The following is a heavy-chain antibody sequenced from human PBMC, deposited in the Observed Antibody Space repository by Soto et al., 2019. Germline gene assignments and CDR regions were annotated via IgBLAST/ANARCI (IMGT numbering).Heavy chain of an antibody. CDR2: TYYRSKWYN. V-gene: IGHV6-1*01. CDR3: ARDGAGNDRFDY. Sequence: SQTLSLTCAISGDSFSINSATWNWIRQSPSRGLEWLGRTYYRSKWYNDYAVSVKSRITINPDTPKNQFSLQLNSVTPEDTAVYYCARDGAGNDRFDYWGQGTLVTVSS. CDR1: GDSFSINSAT. D-gene: IGHD1-1*01. J-gene: IGHJ4*02.